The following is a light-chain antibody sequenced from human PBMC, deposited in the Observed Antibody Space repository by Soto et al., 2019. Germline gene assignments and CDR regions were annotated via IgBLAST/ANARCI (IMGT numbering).Light chain of an antibody. CDR3: QQYNSYSQT. J-gene: IGKJ1*01. V-gene: IGKV1-5*01. Sequence: IRMTKSPSTPSASVGDRVTITCRASQSISSWLAWYQQKPGKAPKLLIYDASSLESGVPSRFSGSGSGTEFTLTISSLQPDDFATYYCQQYNSYSQTFGQGTKVDNK. CDR1: QSISSW. CDR2: DAS.